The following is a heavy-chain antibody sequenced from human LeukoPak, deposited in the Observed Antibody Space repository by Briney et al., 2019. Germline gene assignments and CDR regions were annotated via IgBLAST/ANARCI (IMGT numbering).Heavy chain of an antibody. Sequence: SETLSLTCAVYGGSFSGYYWSWIRQPPGKGLEWIGEINHSGGTNYNPSLKSRVTISVDTSKNQFSLKLSSVTAADTAVYYCARVIYYDSSGLEPWGQGTLVTVSS. CDR1: GGSFSGYY. D-gene: IGHD3-22*01. J-gene: IGHJ4*02. V-gene: IGHV4-34*01. CDR2: INHSGGT. CDR3: ARVIYYDSSGLEP.